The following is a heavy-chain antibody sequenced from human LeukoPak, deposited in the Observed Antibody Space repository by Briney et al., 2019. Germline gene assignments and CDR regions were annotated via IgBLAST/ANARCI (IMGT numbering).Heavy chain of an antibody. CDR2: IIPILDTA. D-gene: IGHD4-23*01. J-gene: IGHJ6*03. CDR3: ARVPRAAYDMTPVGYYYYYMDV. CDR1: GGTLSSYA. Sequence: ASVKVSCKASGGTLSSYAISWVPQAPGQGLEWMGGIIPILDTANYAQKFQGRVTITADESTSTAYMELSSLRSEDTAVYYCARVPRAAYDMTPVGYYYYYMDVWGKGTTVTISS. V-gene: IGHV1-69*13.